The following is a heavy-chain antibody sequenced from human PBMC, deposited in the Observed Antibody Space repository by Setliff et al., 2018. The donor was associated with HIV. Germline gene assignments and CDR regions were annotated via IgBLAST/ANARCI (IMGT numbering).Heavy chain of an antibody. CDR1: GGSISSYY. J-gene: IGHJ4*02. D-gene: IGHD2-15*01. V-gene: IGHV4-4*07. Sequence: SLTCTVSGGSISSYYWSWIRQPAGKGLEWIGRIYTSGSTNYNPSLKSRVTMSVDTSKNQFSLKLNSVTAADTAMYYCARHPPYCSGGSCYRGRGYYFDYWGQGTLVTVSS. CDR2: IYTSGST. CDR3: ARHPPYCSGGSCYRGRGYYFDY.